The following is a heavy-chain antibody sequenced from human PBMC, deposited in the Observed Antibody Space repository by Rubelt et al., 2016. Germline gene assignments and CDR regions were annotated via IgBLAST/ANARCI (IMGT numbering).Heavy chain of an antibody. V-gene: IGHV4-34*11. CDR3: ARASSGSPRFGFDY. CDR1: GGSFSGYY. D-gene: IGHD6-25*01. J-gene: IGHJ4*02. CDR2: IYYSGST. Sequence: QVQLQQWGAGLLKPSETLSLTCAVYGGSFSGYYWSWIRQPPGKGLEWIGYIYYSGSTNYNPSLKSRVTISIDTSKTQFPRKLSSGTAADTAGYYCARASSGSPRFGFDYWGQGTLVTVSS.